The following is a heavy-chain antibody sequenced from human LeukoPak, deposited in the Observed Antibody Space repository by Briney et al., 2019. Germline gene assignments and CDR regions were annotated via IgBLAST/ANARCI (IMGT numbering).Heavy chain of an antibody. CDR3: ATQAPTVDIVATIRYGMDV. J-gene: IGHJ6*02. CDR1: GYTLTELS. Sequence: ASVKVSFKVSGYTLTELSMHWVRQAPGKGLEWMGGFDPEDGETIYAQKFQGRVTMTEDTSTDTAYMELSSLRSEDTAVYYCATQAPTVDIVATIRYGMDVWGQGTTVTVSS. D-gene: IGHD5-12*01. CDR2: FDPEDGET. V-gene: IGHV1-24*01.